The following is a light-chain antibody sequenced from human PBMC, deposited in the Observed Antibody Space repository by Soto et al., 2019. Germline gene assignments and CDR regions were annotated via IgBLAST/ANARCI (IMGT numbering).Light chain of an antibody. Sequence: QSALTQPRSVSGSPGQSVTISCTGTSSDVGGYNYVSWYQQHPGKAPKLMIYDVSKRPSGVPDRFSGSKSGNTASLTISGLQAEDGADYYCCSYAGATAVFGGGTKLTVL. J-gene: IGLJ2*01. CDR2: DVS. V-gene: IGLV2-11*01. CDR1: SSDVGGYNY. CDR3: CSYAGATAV.